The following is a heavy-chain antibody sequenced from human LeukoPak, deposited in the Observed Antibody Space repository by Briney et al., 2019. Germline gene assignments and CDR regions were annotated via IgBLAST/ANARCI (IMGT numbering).Heavy chain of an antibody. V-gene: IGHV3-21*01. Sequence: PGGSLRLSCAASGFTFSSYSMNWVRQAPGKGLEWVTSISSSSSYIYYADSVKGRFTISRDNAKNSLCLQMNSLRAEDTAVYYCARGPYCSSTSCYEFDYWGQGTLVTVSS. CDR2: ISSSSSYI. D-gene: IGHD2-2*01. CDR1: GFTFSSYS. J-gene: IGHJ4*02. CDR3: ARGPYCSSTSCYEFDY.